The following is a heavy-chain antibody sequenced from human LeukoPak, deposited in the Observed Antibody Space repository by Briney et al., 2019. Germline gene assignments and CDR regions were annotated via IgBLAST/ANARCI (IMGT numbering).Heavy chain of an antibody. J-gene: IGHJ4*02. CDR1: GFTFSTYS. V-gene: IGHV3-48*02. Sequence: GGSLRLSCAASGFTFSTYSMNWVRQAPGKGLEWVSYISGSSETIYYADSVKGRFTISRDNAKNSLYLQMNSLRDEDTAVYYCARTPPTAGLTTIGVGSDFWGQGTLVTVSS. CDR3: ARTPPTAGLTTIGVGSDF. D-gene: IGHD4-11*01. CDR2: ISGSSETI.